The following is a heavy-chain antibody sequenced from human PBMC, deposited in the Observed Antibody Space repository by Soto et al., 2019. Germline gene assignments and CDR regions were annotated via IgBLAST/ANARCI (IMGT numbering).Heavy chain of an antibody. CDR2: ISGSGGST. CDR1: GFTFSSYA. Sequence: GGSLRLSCAASGFTFSSYAMSWVRQAPGKGLEWVSAISGSGGSTYYADSVKGRFTISRDNSKNTLYLQMNSLRAEDTAVYYCAKDIALTEDTAVNFDYWGQGTLVTVSS. CDR3: AKDIALTEDTAVNFDY. V-gene: IGHV3-23*01. D-gene: IGHD2-15*01. J-gene: IGHJ4*02.